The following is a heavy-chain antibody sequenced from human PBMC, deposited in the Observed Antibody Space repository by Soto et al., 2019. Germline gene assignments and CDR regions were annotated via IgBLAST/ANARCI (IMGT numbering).Heavy chain of an antibody. CDR1: GFTFSSYA. Sequence: GSLRLSCAASGFTFSSYAMHWVRQAPGKGLEWVAVISYDGSNKYYADSVKGRFTISRDNSKNTLYLQMNSLRAEDTAVYYCARDVESGSSQYYYYYYGMDVWGQGTTVTVSS. V-gene: IGHV3-30-3*01. CDR3: ARDVESGSSQYYYYYYGMDV. J-gene: IGHJ6*02. D-gene: IGHD1-26*01. CDR2: ISYDGSNK.